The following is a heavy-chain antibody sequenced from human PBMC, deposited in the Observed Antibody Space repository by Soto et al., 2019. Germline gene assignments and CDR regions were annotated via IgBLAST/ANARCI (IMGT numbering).Heavy chain of an antibody. CDR1: GGTFSSYT. CDR3: ARSCSGGSCYSPPGYYYYYYMDV. V-gene: IGHV1-69*02. CDR2: IIPILGIA. Sequence: GASVKVSCKASGGTFSSYTISWVRQAPGQGLEWMGRIIPILGIANYAQKFQGRVTITADKSTSTAYMELSSLRSEDTAVYYCARSCSGGSCYSPPGYYYYYYMDVWGKGTTVTVSS. D-gene: IGHD2-15*01. J-gene: IGHJ6*03.